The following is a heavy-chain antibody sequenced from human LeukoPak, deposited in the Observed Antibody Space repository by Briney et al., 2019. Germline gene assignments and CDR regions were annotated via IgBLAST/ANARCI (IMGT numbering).Heavy chain of an antibody. D-gene: IGHD3-10*01. Sequence: GGSLRLSCAASEFTFNSYWMSWVRQAPGKGLEWVANIKPDGSEKYYLDSVKGRFTISRDNAKNSLYLQMNSLRAEDTAVYFCATTGSYYKADYWGQGTLVTVSS. J-gene: IGHJ4*02. CDR3: ATTGSYYKADY. V-gene: IGHV3-7*01. CDR2: IKPDGSEK. CDR1: EFTFNSYW.